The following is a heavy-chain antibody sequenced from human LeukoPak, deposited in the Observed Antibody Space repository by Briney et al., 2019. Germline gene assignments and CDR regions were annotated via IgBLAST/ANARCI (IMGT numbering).Heavy chain of an antibody. J-gene: IGHJ4*02. V-gene: IGHV5-51*01. D-gene: IGHD1-26*01. Sequence: GESLKISCRGSGYSFSTYWIGWVRQRPGEGLEWMGIIDPSDSDTRNHPAFRGQVYISVDQSVSTAYLNWNSLKDRDTAMYYCAGVGGTSLNDHLDYWGQGTLVSVSA. CDR3: AGVGGTSLNDHLDY. CDR2: IDPSDSDT. CDR1: GYSFSTYW.